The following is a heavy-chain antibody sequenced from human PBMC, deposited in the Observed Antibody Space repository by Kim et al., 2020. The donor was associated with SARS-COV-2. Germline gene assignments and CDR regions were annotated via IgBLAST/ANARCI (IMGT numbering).Heavy chain of an antibody. Sequence: SETLSLTCGVSGGSLSGYYWSWIRQFPGKGLEWIGEIDDSGDTNYNPSLEGRVSMSVGTSRSQFSLTLTSVTAADTAVYYCARDLATAGSGAESCGQET. V-gene: IGHV4-34*01. CDR3: ARDLATAGSGAES. CDR1: GGSLSGYY. D-gene: IGHD6-13*01. CDR2: IDDSGDT. J-gene: IGHJ5*02.